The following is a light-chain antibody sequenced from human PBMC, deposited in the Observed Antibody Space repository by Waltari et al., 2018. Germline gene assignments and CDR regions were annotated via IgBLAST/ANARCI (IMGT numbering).Light chain of an antibody. CDR1: QSISSW. V-gene: IGKV1-5*03. CDR2: KAS. Sequence: DIQMTQSPSTLSASVADRVTITSRASQSISSWLAWYQQKPGKAPKLLIYKASSLESGVPSRFSGSGSGTEFTLTISSLQPDDFATYYCQQYNSYWTFGQGTKVEIK. J-gene: IGKJ1*01. CDR3: QQYNSYWT.